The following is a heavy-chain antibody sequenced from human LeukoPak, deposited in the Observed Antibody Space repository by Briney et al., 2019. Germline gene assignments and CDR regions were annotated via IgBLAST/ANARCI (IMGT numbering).Heavy chain of an antibody. V-gene: IGHV4-61*02. CDR2: VYTSGTT. Sequence: SETLSLTCTVSGGSIGSGTYYWNWIRQPAGKGLEWIGRVYTSGTTNYNPSLKSRVTMSVDTSKNQFSLKLSSVTAADTAVYYCVRDRGSIAAAGTTVFDSWGQGTLVTVSS. CDR3: VRDRGSIAAAGTTVFDS. CDR1: GGSIGSGTYY. D-gene: IGHD6-13*01. J-gene: IGHJ4*02.